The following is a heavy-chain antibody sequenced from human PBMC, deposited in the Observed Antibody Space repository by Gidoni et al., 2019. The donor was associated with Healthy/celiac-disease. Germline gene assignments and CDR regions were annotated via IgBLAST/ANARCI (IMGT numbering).Heavy chain of an antibody. CDR2: INSDGSST. J-gene: IGHJ4*02. CDR1: GFPFSSYW. V-gene: IGHV3-74*01. D-gene: IGHD6-13*01. Sequence: EVQLVESGGGLVQPGGSLRLSCAASGFPFSSYWMHWVRQAPGKGLVWVSRINSDGSSTSYADSVKGRFTISRDNAKNTLYLQMNSLRAEDTAVYYCAREGRGPGTSFDYWGQGTLVTVSS. CDR3: AREGRGPGTSFDY.